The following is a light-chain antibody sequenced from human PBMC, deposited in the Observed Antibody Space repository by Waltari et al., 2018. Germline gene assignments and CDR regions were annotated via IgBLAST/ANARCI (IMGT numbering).Light chain of an antibody. CDR1: RSVLDTSKNKNF. CDR2: WVS. Sequence: DIVMTQSPDSLAVSLAGRATINCKSSRSVLDTSKNKNFLAWYQLKPGQSPKLLIYWVSTRESGVPDRFSASVSGTDFTLTISSLQAEDVAIYSCQQYYAAPYTFGQGTKVEIK. V-gene: IGKV4-1*01. J-gene: IGKJ2*01. CDR3: QQYYAAPYT.